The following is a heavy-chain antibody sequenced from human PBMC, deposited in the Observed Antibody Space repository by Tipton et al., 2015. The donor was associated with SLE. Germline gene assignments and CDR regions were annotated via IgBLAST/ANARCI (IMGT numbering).Heavy chain of an antibody. CDR3: ARDRATEYAFDI. CDR1: GGSINNYY. CDR2: IHYTGTT. J-gene: IGHJ3*02. Sequence: TLSLTCTVSGGSINNYYWSWIRQPPGKGLEWIAYIHYTGTTYYNPSLNSRVTISIDTSKNQFSLNLRSGTAADTAVYYCARDRATEYAFDIWGHGTMVTVSS. V-gene: IGHV4-59*12. D-gene: IGHD3-10*01.